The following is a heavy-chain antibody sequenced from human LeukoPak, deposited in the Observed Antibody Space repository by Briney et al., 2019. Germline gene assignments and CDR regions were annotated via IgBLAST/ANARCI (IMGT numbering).Heavy chain of an antibody. CDR3: ARENLVGATSFDY. CDR1: GYSISSGYY. V-gene: IGHV4-38-2*02. Sequence: SETLSLTCTVSGYSISSGYYWGWIRQPPGKGLEWIGSIYHSGSTYYNPSLKSRVTISVDTSKNQFSLKLSSVTAADTAVYYCARENLVGATSFDYWGQGTLVTVSS. D-gene: IGHD1-26*01. CDR2: IYHSGST. J-gene: IGHJ4*02.